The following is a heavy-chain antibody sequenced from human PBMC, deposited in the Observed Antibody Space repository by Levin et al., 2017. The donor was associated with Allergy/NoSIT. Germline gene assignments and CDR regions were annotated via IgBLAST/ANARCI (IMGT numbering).Heavy chain of an antibody. V-gene: IGHV2-5*02. J-gene: IGHJ5*01. D-gene: IGHD4-11*01. CDR1: GFSISTPAVG. CDR3: AHRDYQSDPSKWFDS. Sequence: SGPTLVKPTETLTLTCSVSGFSISTPAVGVGWFRQPPGQALEWLALIYWDDDPRYSPSLKSRLSIARDTSKNQVILTLTNVHPVDTGTYDCAHRDYQSDPSKWFDSWGQGTEVIVSS. CDR2: IYWDDDP.